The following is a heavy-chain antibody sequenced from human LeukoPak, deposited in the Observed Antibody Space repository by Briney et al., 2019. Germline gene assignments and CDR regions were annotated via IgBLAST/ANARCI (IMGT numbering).Heavy chain of an antibody. Sequence: PGGSLRLSCTPSGFTFSNYAMNWVRQAPGKGLEWVSGIGSSGGDTYYADSVKGRFTISRDNSKNMLYLQMSSLRADDTALYYCAKYLMAKGPPYALDVWGQGTTVTVSS. CDR2: IGSSGGDT. V-gene: IGHV3-23*01. J-gene: IGHJ6*02. D-gene: IGHD2-8*01. CDR1: GFTFSNYA. CDR3: AKYLMAKGPPYALDV.